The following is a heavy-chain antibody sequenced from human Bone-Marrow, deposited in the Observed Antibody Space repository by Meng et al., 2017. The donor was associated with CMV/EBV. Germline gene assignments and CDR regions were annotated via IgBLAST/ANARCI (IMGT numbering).Heavy chain of an antibody. D-gene: IGHD7-27*01. CDR1: GFTFSKAW. CDR2: IKSITDGGTT. V-gene: IGHV3-15*01. CDR3: TPDTPPHWVFDH. Sequence: GGSLRLSCEASGFTFSKAWMSWVRQAVGKRLEWVGRIKSITDGGTTHYAAPVKDRFNISRDDSKNTLSLQMNSLKTEDTAVYYCTPDTPPHWVFDHWGQGTLVTVSS. J-gene: IGHJ4*02.